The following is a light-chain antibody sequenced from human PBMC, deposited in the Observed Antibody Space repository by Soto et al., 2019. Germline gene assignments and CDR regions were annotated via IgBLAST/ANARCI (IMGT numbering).Light chain of an antibody. CDR1: QSFSSTY. CDR3: QQYSSSPIT. V-gene: IGKV3-20*01. CDR2: GAS. Sequence: ENVLTQSPGTLSLPTGERATLSCRASQSFSSTYLAWYQQKPGQAPRLLIYGASSRATGIPDRFSGGGSGTDFSLTISRLDPEDFAVYYCQQYSSSPITFGQGTLLAIK. J-gene: IGKJ5*01.